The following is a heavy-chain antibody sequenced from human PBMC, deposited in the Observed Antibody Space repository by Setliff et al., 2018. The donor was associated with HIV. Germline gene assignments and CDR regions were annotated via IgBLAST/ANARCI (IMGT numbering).Heavy chain of an antibody. CDR1: GYSISSGYY. CDR3: ARRWGIRGYSS. J-gene: IGHJ5*02. CDR2: IYHSGST. Sequence: PSETLSLTCAVSGYSISSGYYWGWIRQPPGKGLEWIGSIYHSGSTYYNPSLKSRVTISVDTSKNQFSLKLSSVTAADTAVYYCARRWGIRGYSSWGQGTLVTVSS. V-gene: IGHV4-38-2*01. D-gene: IGHD5-18*01.